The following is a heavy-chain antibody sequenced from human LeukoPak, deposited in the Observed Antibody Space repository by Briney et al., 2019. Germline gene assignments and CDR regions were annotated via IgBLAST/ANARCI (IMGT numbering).Heavy chain of an antibody. Sequence: GGSLRLSCAASGFTFTGYAMHWVRQAPGKGLEWVSIISYDGTTQYYADSVKGRFTISRHNSKNTLSLQISSLRSDDTAVYYCARADIVVVTALWYFDLWGRGTLVSVSS. D-gene: IGHD2-21*02. CDR1: GFTFTGYA. V-gene: IGHV3-30-3*01. CDR2: ISYDGTTQ. CDR3: ARADIVVVTALWYFDL. J-gene: IGHJ2*01.